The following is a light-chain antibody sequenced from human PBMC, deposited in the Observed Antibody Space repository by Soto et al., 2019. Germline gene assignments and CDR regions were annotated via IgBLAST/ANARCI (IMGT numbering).Light chain of an antibody. CDR2: QVS. CDR1: SRDLDGYNS. CDR3: ALFTSGDTDVV. Sequence: QSALTQPASVSGSPGQSITISCSGTSRDLDGYNSVSWYQQHPGKAPQLMIYQVSYRPSGVSDRFSGSKSGKTASLTISGLQAEDEADYYCALFTSGDTDVVFGGGTKLTVL. V-gene: IGLV2-14*01. J-gene: IGLJ2*01.